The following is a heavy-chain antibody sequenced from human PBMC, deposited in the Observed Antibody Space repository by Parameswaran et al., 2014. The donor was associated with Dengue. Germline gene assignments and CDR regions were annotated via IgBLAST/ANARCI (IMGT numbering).Heavy chain of an antibody. J-gene: IGHJ6*03. CDR3: ARHRGGFCASDSCYGDYYVDV. D-gene: IGHD2-2*01. Sequence: VRQMPGKGLEWMGKIDPSDSYTNYSPSFQGHVTISADKSISTAYLQWSSLKASDTAMYYCARHRGGFCASDSCYGDYYVDVWGKGDHGHRLL. V-gene: IGHV5-10-1*01. CDR2: IDPSDSYT.